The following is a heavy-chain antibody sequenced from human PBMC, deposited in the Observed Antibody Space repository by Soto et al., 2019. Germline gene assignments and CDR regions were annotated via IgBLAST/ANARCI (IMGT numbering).Heavy chain of an antibody. D-gene: IGHD2-2*01. V-gene: IGHV1-8*01. CDR1: GYTFTSYD. CDR3: ARRYCSSTSCPFDY. Sequence: ASVKVSCKASGYTFTSYDINWVRQATGQGLEWMGWMNPNSGNTGYAQKFQGRVTMTRNTSISTAYMELSSLRSEDTAMYYCARRYCSSTSCPFDYWGQGTLVTVSS. J-gene: IGHJ4*02. CDR2: MNPNSGNT.